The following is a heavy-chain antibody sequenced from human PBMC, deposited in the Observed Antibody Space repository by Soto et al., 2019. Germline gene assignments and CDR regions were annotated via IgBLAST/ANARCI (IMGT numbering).Heavy chain of an antibody. CDR2: ISYDGSNK. J-gene: IGHJ4*02. CDR1: GFTFSSYA. CDR3: AREFYGDYNPFDY. Sequence: PGGSLRLSCAASGFTFSSYAMHWVRQAPGKGLEWVAVISYDGSNKYYADSVKGRFTISRDNSKNTLYLQMNSLRAEDTAVYYCAREFYGDYNPFDYWGQGTLVTVSS. D-gene: IGHD4-17*01. V-gene: IGHV3-30-3*01.